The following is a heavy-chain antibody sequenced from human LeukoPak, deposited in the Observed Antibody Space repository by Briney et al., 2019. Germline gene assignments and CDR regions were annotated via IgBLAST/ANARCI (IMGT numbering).Heavy chain of an antibody. V-gene: IGHV4-39*01. CDR2: IYYSGST. D-gene: IGHD3-10*01. CDR3: AGNYYGSGSYYSEDRY. CDR1: GGSISSSSYY. Sequence: SETLSLTCTVSGGSISSSSYYWGWIRQPPGKGLECIGSIYYSGSTYYNPSLKSRVTISVDTSKKQFSLNLSSVTAADTAVYYCAGNYYGSGSYYSEDRYWGQGTLVTVPS. J-gene: IGHJ4*02.